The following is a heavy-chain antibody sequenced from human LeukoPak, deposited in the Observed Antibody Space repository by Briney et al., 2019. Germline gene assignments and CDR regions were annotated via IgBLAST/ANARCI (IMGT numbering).Heavy chain of an antibody. CDR3: ARRFRIAAVGALDP. J-gene: IGHJ5*02. CDR2: INPNSGGT. CDR1: GYTLTGYY. Sequence: ASVKVSCKASGYTLTGYYMHWVRQAPGQGLEWMGWINPNSGGTNYAQKFQGRVTMTRDTSISPAYMEPSRLRSDDTAVYYCARRFRIAAVGALDPWGQGTLVTVSS. V-gene: IGHV1-2*02. D-gene: IGHD6-13*01.